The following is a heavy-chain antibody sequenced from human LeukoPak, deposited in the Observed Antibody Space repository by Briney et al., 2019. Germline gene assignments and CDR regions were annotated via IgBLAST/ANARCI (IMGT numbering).Heavy chain of an antibody. CDR2: IYYSGST. Sequence: SETLSLTCNVSGASVSSGSYYWSWIRQPPGKELEWIGYIYYSGSTSYNPSLKSRVTISVDTSKNHFSLKLTSVTAADTAVYYCARGRYYYDSSGAFQHWGQGTLVTVSS. V-gene: IGHV4-61*03. J-gene: IGHJ1*01. CDR1: GASVSSGSYY. CDR3: ARGRYYYDSSGAFQH. D-gene: IGHD3-22*01.